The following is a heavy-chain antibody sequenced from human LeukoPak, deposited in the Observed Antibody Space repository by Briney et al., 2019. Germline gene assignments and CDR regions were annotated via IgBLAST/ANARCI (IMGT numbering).Heavy chain of an antibody. V-gene: IGHV3-53*01. CDR1: GFTVSSNY. D-gene: IGHD6-13*01. CDR3: ARVPVASWIQLDS. J-gene: IGHJ4*02. CDR2: ICSGGST. Sequence: GSLRLSCAASGFTVSSNYMSWVRQAPGKGLEWVSIICSGGSTYFADSVKGRFTISRDNSKNTLYLQMNSLRAEDTALYYCARVPVASWIQLDSWGQGTLVTVSS.